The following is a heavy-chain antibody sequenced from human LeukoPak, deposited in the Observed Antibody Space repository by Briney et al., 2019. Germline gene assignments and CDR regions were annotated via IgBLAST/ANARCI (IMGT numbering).Heavy chain of an antibody. CDR2: MSPNSGDT. J-gene: IGHJ4*02. V-gene: IGHV1-8*01. CDR3: VRTPPNWGFDY. D-gene: IGHD7-27*01. Sequence: ASVKVSCKASGYTFTSHDINWVRQATGQGLEWMGWMSPNSGDTGYAQKFQGRVTMTSDSSISTAYMELSSLRSEDTAIYYCVRTPPNWGFDYWGQGALVTVSS. CDR1: GYTFTSHD.